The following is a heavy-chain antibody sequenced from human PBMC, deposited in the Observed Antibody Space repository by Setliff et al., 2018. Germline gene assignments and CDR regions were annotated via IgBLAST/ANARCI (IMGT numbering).Heavy chain of an antibody. D-gene: IGHD6-19*01. CDR3: SKGTEAVAGTELDY. CDR2: VNTDGVTT. CDR1: GFNFRIYA. J-gene: IGHJ4*02. Sequence: GGSLRLSCTASGFNFRIYAMSWVRQAPGKGLEWVSIVNTDGVTTYYADSVRGRSLGYEDSVKGRFTISRDNPKSSLYLQMDSLKFEDTAFYYCSKGTEAVAGTELDYWCQGTLVTVSS. V-gene: IGHV3-23*03.